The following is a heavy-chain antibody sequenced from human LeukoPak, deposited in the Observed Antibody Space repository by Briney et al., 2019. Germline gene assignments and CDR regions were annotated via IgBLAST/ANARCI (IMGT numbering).Heavy chain of an antibody. CDR1: GYTFTGYY. D-gene: IGHD3-22*01. Sequence: ASVKVSCKASGYTFTGYYMHWVRQAPGQGLEWMGWINPNSGGTNYAQKFQGRVTMTRDTSISTACMELSRLRSDDTAVYYCARNYYDSSGYYQNWFDPWGQGTLVTVSS. J-gene: IGHJ5*02. CDR3: ARNYYDSSGYYQNWFDP. CDR2: INPNSGGT. V-gene: IGHV1-2*02.